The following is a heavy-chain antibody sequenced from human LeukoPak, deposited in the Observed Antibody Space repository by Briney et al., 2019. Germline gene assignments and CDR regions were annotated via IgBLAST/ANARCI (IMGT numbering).Heavy chain of an antibody. CDR1: GFTFSSYG. J-gene: IGHJ6*02. D-gene: IGHD1-26*01. CDR2: IWYDGSNK. CDR3: ARVRSGNYYYGMDV. V-gene: IGHV3-33*01. Sequence: GGSPRLSCAASGFTFSSYGMHWVRQAPGKGLEWVAVIWYDGSNKYYADSVKGRFTISRDNSKNTLYLQMNSLRAEDTAVYYCARVRSGNYYYGMDVWGQGTTVTVSS.